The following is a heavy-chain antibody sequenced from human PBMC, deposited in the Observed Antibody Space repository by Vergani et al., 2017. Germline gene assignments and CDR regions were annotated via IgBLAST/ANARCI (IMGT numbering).Heavy chain of an antibody. CDR3: ARGNQAAAGRTPFDY. CDR2: ISSSSSYK. Sequence: QVQLVESGGGLVKPGGSLRLSCAASGFTFSDYYMSWIRQAPGKGLEWVSYISSSSSYKNYADSVKGRFTISRDHAKNSLYLQMNSLRAEDTAVYYCARGNQAAAGRTPFDYWGQGTLVTVSS. J-gene: IGHJ4*02. CDR1: GFTFSDYY. D-gene: IGHD6-13*01. V-gene: IGHV3-11*05.